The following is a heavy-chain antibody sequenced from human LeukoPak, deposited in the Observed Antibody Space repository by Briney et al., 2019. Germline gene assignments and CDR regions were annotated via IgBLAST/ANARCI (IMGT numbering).Heavy chain of an antibody. CDR2: MSGSGGST. Sequence: PGGCLRLSCVASGFTFTSYGMSWVRQAPGKGLEWVSTMSGSGGSTYNADSVKGRFTISRDNSKNTLYLQMNSLRAEDTAVYYCAKGQVSATLVRFDYWGQGTLVTVSS. V-gene: IGHV3-23*01. D-gene: IGHD2-21*02. CDR1: GFTFTSYG. CDR3: AKGQVSATLVRFDY. J-gene: IGHJ4*02.